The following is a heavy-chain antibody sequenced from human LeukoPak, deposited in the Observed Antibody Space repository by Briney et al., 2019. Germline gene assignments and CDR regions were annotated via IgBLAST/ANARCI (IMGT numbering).Heavy chain of an antibody. CDR3: ARGGARYSYGSRYYYYYYMDV. CDR1: GGSFSGYY. J-gene: IGHJ6*03. Sequence: SETLSLTCAVYGGSFSGYYWSWLRQPPGKGLEWIGEINQSRSTNYNPSLKSRVTISVDTSKNQFSLTLSSVTAADTAVYYCARGGARYSYGSRYYYYYYMDVWGKGTAVTVSS. D-gene: IGHD5-18*01. V-gene: IGHV4-34*01. CDR2: INQSRST.